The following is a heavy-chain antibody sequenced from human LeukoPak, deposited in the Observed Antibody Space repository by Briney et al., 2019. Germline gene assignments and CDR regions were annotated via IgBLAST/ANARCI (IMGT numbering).Heavy chain of an antibody. V-gene: IGHV3-30*02. J-gene: IGHJ6*03. CDR3: AKDKGSYYYYYYYMDV. CDR2: IRYDGSNK. CDR1: GFTFSSYG. Sequence: SGGSLRLSRAASGFTFSSYGMHWVRQAPGKGLEWVAFIRYDGSNKYYADSVKGRFTISRDNSKNTLYLQMNSLGAEDTAVYYCAKDKGSYYYYYYYMDVWGKGTTVTVSS. D-gene: IGHD1-26*01.